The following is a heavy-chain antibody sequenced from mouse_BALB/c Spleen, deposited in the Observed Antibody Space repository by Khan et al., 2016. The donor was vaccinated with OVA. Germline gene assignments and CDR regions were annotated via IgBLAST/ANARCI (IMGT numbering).Heavy chain of an antibody. CDR1: GYTFINYW. D-gene: IGHD1-1*01. V-gene: IGHV1-7*01. Sequence: VELVESGAELAKPGASVKMSCKASGYTFINYWILWVKQRPGQGLEWIGYINPSTGYTEYNQNFKDKATLTADKSSNTAYMQLSSLTSEDSAVYYCARRGLRWDFYYWGQDTTLTDSS. CDR2: INPSTGYT. CDR3: ARRGLRWDFYY. J-gene: IGHJ2*01.